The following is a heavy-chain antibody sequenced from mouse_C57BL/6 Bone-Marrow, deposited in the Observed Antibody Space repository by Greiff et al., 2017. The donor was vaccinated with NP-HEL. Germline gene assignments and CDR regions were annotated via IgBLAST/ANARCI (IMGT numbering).Heavy chain of an antibody. CDR3: ARHEEVYYSYYFDY. Sequence: VKLLESGAELVKPGASVKLSCKASGYTFTEYTIHWVKQRSGQGLEWTGWFYPGSGSIKYNEKFKDKATLTADKSSSTVYMELSRLTSEYSAVYFCARHEEVYYSYYFDYWGQGTTLTVSS. J-gene: IGHJ2*01. D-gene: IGHD2-1*01. CDR2: FYPGSGSI. CDR1: GYTFTEYT. V-gene: IGHV1-62-2*01.